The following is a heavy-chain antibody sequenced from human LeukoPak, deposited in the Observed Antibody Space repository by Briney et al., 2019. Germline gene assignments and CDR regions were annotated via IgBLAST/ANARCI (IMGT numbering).Heavy chain of an antibody. CDR3: ARDSL. CDR1: GGSIISSSYY. CDR2: IYYSGST. Sequence: SETLSLTCTVSGGSIISSSYYWGWIRQPPGKGLEWIGSIYYSGSTYYNPSLKSRVTISVDTSKNQFSLKLSSVTAADTAVYYCARDSLWGQGTLVTVSS. V-gene: IGHV4-39*07. J-gene: IGHJ4*02.